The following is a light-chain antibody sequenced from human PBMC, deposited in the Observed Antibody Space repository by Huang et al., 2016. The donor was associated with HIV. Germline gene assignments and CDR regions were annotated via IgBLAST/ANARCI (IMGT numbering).Light chain of an antibody. CDR3: HKYLNTPYT. Sequence: DIVMPQSPDSLAVSLGEKATINCKTSQSVLYNSNNKNCLAWFRQKPGQPPKVLIYWASSRESGVPDRFSGSGYGTDFTHTISSLQAEDVAVYYCHKYLNTPYTFDQGTKLEIK. V-gene: IGKV4-1*01. CDR2: WAS. CDR1: QSVLYNSNNKNC. J-gene: IGKJ2*01.